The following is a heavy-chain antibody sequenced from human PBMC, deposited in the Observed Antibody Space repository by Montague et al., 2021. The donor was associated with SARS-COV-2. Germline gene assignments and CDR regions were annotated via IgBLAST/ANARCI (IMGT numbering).Heavy chain of an antibody. J-gene: IGHJ4*02. V-gene: IGHV6-1*01. Sequence: CAISGDSVSSNNAAWNWIRQSPSRGLEWLGRTYYRSKWYNDYAVSVKSRITIDADPSKNHFTLQLKSMTPEDTAVYYCVQGYYFDSWGQGTLVTVSS. CDR1: GDSVSSNNAA. CDR3: VQGYYFDS. CDR2: TYYRSKWYN. D-gene: IGHD1-1*01.